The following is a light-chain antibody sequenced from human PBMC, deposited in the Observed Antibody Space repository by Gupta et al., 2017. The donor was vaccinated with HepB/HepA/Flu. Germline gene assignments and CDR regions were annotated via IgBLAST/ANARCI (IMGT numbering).Light chain of an antibody. CDR2: AAS. CDR3: HQTFSTPPWA. J-gene: IGKJ1*01. CDR1: QSITTY. Sequence: DIQMTQSPSSLSASVGDRVTITCRASQSITTYLNWYQQKPGKAPKLLIYAASSLQSGVPSRFSGSGSGTDFTLTISSLQLEDFATYFCHQTFSTPPWAFGQGTKVEIK. V-gene: IGKV1-39*01.